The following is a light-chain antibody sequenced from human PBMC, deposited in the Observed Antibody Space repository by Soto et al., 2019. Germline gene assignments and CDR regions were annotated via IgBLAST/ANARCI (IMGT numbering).Light chain of an antibody. V-gene: IGKV1-5*01. J-gene: IGKJ2*02. CDR1: QSISTW. Sequence: DNQMTQSPSTLSASVGDRVTITCRASQSISTWLAWYQQQPGKAPKLLIYDASSLQSGVPSRFSGSGSGIEFTLTISSLQPDDFATYYCQQYNSFSGTFGQGTKLEIK. CDR2: DAS. CDR3: QQYNSFSGT.